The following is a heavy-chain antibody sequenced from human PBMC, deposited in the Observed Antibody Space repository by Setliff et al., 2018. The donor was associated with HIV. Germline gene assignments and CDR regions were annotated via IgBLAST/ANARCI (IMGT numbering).Heavy chain of an antibody. J-gene: IGHJ5*02. CDR1: GGSFSGYY. CDR2: IYHSGST. CDR3: AREGVNFWTPPGWFDP. Sequence: SETLSLTCAVYGGSFSGYYWSWIRQPPGKGLEWIGEIYHSGSTNYNPFFKSRVTISVDTSKNQFSLRLSSVTAADTAVYYCAREGVNFWTPPGWFDPWGQGTLVTVSS. V-gene: IGHV4-34*01. D-gene: IGHD3-3*01.